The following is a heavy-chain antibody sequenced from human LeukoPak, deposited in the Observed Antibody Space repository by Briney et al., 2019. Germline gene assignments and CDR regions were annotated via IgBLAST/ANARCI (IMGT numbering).Heavy chain of an antibody. CDR2: IYSGGST. D-gene: IGHD6-13*01. CDR3: ARGYGYRQLVLDY. V-gene: IGHV3-53*01. Sequence: GSLRLSCAASGFTVSSNYMSWVRQAPGKGLEWVSVIYSGGSTYYADSVKGRFTISRDNSKNTLYLQMNSLRAEDTAVYFCARGYGYRQLVLDYWGQGTLVTVSS. J-gene: IGHJ4*02. CDR1: GFTVSSNY.